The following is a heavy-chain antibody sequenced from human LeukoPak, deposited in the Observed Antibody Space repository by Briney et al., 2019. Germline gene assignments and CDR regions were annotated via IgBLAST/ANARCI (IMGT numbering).Heavy chain of an antibody. CDR1: GGSISSYY. CDR2: IYYSGST. D-gene: IGHD1-1*01. J-gene: IGHJ6*02. CDR3: ARVHQLGEDYYGMDV. Sequence: PSETLSLTCTVSGGSISSYYWGWIRQPPGKGLEWNGYIYYSGSTNYNPSLKSRFTISVDTSRNQVSLKLGSVYDADTAVYDCARVHQLGEDYYGMDVWGQETTVTVSS. V-gene: IGHV4-59*01.